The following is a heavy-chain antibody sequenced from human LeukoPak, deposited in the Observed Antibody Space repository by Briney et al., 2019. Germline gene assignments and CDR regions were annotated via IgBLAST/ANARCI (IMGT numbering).Heavy chain of an antibody. CDR3: ARALYYYGSGSPPLWWFDP. CDR1: GDIVSSNSAA. D-gene: IGHD3-10*01. V-gene: IGHV6-1*01. J-gene: IGHJ5*02. Sequence: SQTLSLTCAISGDIVSSNSAAWNWIRQSPSRGLEWLGRTYYRSKWYNDYAVSVKSRITINPDTSKNQFSLQLNSVTPEDTAVYFCARALYYYGSGSPPLWWFDPWGQGTLVTVSS. CDR2: TYYRSKWYN.